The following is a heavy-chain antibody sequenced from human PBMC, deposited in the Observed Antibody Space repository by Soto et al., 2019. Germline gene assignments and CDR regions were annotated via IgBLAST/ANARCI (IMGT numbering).Heavy chain of an antibody. J-gene: IGHJ6*02. D-gene: IGHD2-2*01. CDR2: ISYDGSNK. V-gene: IGHV3-30*03. CDR3: AFKGVVVPAGNYYGMDV. CDR1: GFTFSSYG. Sequence: PGGSLRLSCAASGFTFSSYGVHWVRQAPGKGLEWVAVISYDGSNKYYADSVKGRFTISRDNSKNTLYLQMNSLRAEDTAVYYCAFKGVVVPAGNYYGMDVWGQGTTVTVSS.